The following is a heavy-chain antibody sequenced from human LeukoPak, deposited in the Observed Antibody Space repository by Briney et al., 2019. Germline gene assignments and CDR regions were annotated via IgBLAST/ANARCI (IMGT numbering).Heavy chain of an antibody. CDR1: GYTFINYN. CDR3: ARGFPYYYGSGSYGLIDY. D-gene: IGHD3-10*01. J-gene: IGHJ4*02. V-gene: IGHV1-8*03. Sequence: ASVKVSCKASGYTFINYNINWVRQATGQGLEWMGWMNPSSGFTGFAQKFQGRVTITRNTSISTAYMELSSLRSEDTAVYYCARGFPYYYGSGSYGLIDYWGQGTLVTVSS. CDR2: MNPSSGFT.